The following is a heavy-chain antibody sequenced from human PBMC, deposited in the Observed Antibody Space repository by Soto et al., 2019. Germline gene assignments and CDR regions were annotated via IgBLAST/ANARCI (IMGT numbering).Heavy chain of an antibody. D-gene: IGHD1-1*01. J-gene: IGHJ5*02. CDR2: IYYSGST. CDR1: GGSIRSYY. Sequence: QVQLQESGPGLVKPSETPSLTCTVSGGSIRSYYWSWIRQPPGKGLEWIGYIYYSGSTNNNPSLKSQVTISVDTSMSQFSPKLSSVTAADTAMYYCAREAGVQYPFDPWGQGTLVTVSS. V-gene: IGHV4-59*01. CDR3: AREAGVQYPFDP.